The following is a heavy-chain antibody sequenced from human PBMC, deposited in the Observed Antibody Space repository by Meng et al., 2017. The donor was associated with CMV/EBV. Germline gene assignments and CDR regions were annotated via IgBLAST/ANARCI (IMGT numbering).Heavy chain of an antibody. CDR2: ISSSGSTI. J-gene: IGHJ6*02. Sequence: GESLKISCAASGFTFSSYGMHWVRQAPGKGLEWVSYISSSGSTIYYADSVKGRFTISRDNAKNSLYLQMNSLRAEDTAVYYCARGDRIVVVPAAIQKVTYYYYYGMDVWGQGTTVTVSS. D-gene: IGHD2-2*02. CDR1: GFTFSSYG. CDR3: ARGDRIVVVPAAIQKVTYYYYYGMDV. V-gene: IGHV3-48*04.